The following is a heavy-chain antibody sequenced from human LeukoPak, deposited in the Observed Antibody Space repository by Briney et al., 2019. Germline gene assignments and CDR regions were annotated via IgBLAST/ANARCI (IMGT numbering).Heavy chain of an antibody. CDR3: ARQGGVGYVNAFDI. V-gene: IGHV4-59*08. D-gene: IGHD3-16*01. CDR2: IYDSGST. CDR1: GGTISSYY. J-gene: IGHJ3*02. Sequence: PSETLSLTCTASGGTISSYYWSWIRQPPGKGLEWIGCIYDSGSTNYNPSRKSRVTISVDPSKNHFSLKLSSVTAADTAVYYCARQGGVGYVNAFDIWGQGTMVTVSS.